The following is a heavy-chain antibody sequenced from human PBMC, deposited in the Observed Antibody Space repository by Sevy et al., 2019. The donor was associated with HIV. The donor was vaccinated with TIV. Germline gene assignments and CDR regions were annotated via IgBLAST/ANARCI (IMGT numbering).Heavy chain of an antibody. J-gene: IGHJ4*02. Sequence: GGSLRLSCAASGFTFGSFWMHWVRQGPEKGLVWVSRINNGGTYMDYADSVKGRFTISRDDAKSTLYLQMSNLGAEDTGLYYCVRGTAELAGLDFWGQGALVTVSS. CDR2: INNGGTYM. D-gene: IGHD1-1*01. CDR1: GFTFGSFW. CDR3: VRGTAELAGLDF. V-gene: IGHV3-74*01.